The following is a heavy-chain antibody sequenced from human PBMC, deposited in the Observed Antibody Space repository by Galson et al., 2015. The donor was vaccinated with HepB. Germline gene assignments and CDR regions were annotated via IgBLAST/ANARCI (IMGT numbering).Heavy chain of an antibody. D-gene: IGHD6-13*01. Sequence: SLRLSCAASGFTFSSYSMNWVRQAPGKGLEWVSYISSSSSTTYYADSVKGRFTISRDNAKNSLYLQMNSLRAEDTAVYYCARDGWALAAASKSGYYFDYWCQGTLVTVSS. CDR2: ISSSSSTT. V-gene: IGHV3-48*01. J-gene: IGHJ4*02. CDR1: GFTFSSYS. CDR3: ARDGWALAAASKSGYYFDY.